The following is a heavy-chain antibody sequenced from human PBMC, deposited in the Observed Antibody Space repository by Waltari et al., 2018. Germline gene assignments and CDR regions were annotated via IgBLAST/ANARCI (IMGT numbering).Heavy chain of an antibody. CDR3: AKVAGIAAAEFHFDF. Sequence: EVQLLESGGGLVQPGGSLRLPCEASGFHLVTSAMTGVRQAPGTGLEWVSSISGPALTTFYADSVKGRFSISRDNSKKTLYLQINGLTADDTAVYYCAKVAGIAAAEFHFDFWGRGTLVTVSS. CDR2: ISGPALTT. V-gene: IGHV3-23*01. CDR1: GFHLVTSA. J-gene: IGHJ4*02. D-gene: IGHD6-13*01.